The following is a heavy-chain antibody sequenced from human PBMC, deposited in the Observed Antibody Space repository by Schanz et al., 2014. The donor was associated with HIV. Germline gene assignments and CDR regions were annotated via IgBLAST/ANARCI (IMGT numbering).Heavy chain of an antibody. D-gene: IGHD6-13*01. CDR1: GYPSSKYW. J-gene: IGHJ4*02. Sequence: VQLVESGGGLVQPGGSLRLSCEASGYPSSKYWLSWVRHTPGRGREGVANINQDGSEKYYVASVEGRFTISRDNAKNSVFLQMNSLRAEDTATYYCAGGVAAGIGWGQGTLVTVSS. CDR2: INQDGSEK. CDR3: AGGVAAGIG. V-gene: IGHV3-7*04.